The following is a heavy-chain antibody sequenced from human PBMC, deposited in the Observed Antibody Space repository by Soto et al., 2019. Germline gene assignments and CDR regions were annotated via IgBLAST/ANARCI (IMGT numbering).Heavy chain of an antibody. J-gene: IGHJ4*02. CDR3: AKSSTVTTEDY. CDR1: GLTFSSYG. D-gene: IGHD4-17*01. Sequence: QVELVESGGGVVQPGGSLRPSRAAPGLTFSSYGMHWVRQAPGKRLERVAVISHDGSNKYYADSVKGQFTISRDNSKISLYLQQNSPRAEDTAVYYGAKSSTVTTEDYWGQGTLVTVSS. V-gene: IGHV3-30*18. CDR2: ISHDGSNK.